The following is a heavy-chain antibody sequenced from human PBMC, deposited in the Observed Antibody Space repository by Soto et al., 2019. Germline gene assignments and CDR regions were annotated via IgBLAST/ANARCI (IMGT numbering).Heavy chain of an antibody. CDR3: ARDNPHTPATAPTAFDI. J-gene: IGHJ3*02. D-gene: IGHD2-2*01. Sequence: ASVEVSCKAAGYTCTSYGISWVRQAPGQGLEWMGWISAYNGNTNYAQKLQGRVTMTTDTSTSTAYMELRSLRSDDTAVYYCARDNPHTPATAPTAFDIWGQGTMVTVSS. CDR2: ISAYNGNT. V-gene: IGHV1-18*01. CDR1: GYTCTSYG.